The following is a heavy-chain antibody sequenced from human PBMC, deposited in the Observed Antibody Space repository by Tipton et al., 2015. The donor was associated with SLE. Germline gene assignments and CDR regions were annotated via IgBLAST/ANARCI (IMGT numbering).Heavy chain of an antibody. Sequence: TLSLTCAVYGGSFSGYYWSWIRQPPGKGLEWIGSIYHSGSTYYNPSLKSRVTISVDTSKNQFSLKLSSVTAADTAVYYCARGRIVGATKTRNNWFDPWGQGTLVTVSS. V-gene: IGHV4-34*01. CDR1: GGSFSGYY. CDR3: ARGRIVGATKTRNNWFDP. J-gene: IGHJ5*02. CDR2: IYHSGST. D-gene: IGHD1-26*01.